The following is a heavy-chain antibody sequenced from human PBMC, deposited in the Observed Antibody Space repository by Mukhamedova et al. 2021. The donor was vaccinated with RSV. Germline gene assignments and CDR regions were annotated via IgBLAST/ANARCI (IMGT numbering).Heavy chain of an antibody. D-gene: IGHD5-12*01. CDR3: ARGYSGYSY. Sequence: INPGSGSTFYAQEFQGIVTVTRDTSTSTVYMDLSSLRSEDTAYYYCARGYSGYSYWGQGTLVTVSS. J-gene: IGHJ4*02. CDR2: INPGSGST. V-gene: IGHV1-46*01.